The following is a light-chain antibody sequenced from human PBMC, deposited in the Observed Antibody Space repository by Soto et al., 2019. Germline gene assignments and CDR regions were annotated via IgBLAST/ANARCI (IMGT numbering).Light chain of an antibody. J-gene: IGKJ4*01. V-gene: IGKV3-11*01. CDR2: DVS. CDR1: QSVENF. CDR3: QQRRIWPLT. Sequence: EIVLTQSPATLSLSPGDRATLSCRASQSVENFLAWYQQKRGQAPRLLIFDVSTRAPGIPPRFSGSGSGTDFTLTISRLEPEDFAFYYCQQRRIWPLTFGGGTRVDFK.